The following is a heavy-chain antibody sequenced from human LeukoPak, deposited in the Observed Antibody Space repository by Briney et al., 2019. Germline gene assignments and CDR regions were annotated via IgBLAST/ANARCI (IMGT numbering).Heavy chain of an antibody. V-gene: IGHV4-59*08. CDR2: IYYSGST. J-gene: IGHJ4*02. D-gene: IGHD2-2*01. CDR3: ARQDVYCSSTSCAGDFDY. Sequence: SETLSLTCTVYGGSISSYYWSWIRQPPGKGLEWIGYIYYSGSTNYNPSLKSRVTISVDTSKNQFYLKLSSVTAADTAVYYCARQDVYCSSTSCAGDFDYWGQGTLVTVSS. CDR1: GGSISSYY.